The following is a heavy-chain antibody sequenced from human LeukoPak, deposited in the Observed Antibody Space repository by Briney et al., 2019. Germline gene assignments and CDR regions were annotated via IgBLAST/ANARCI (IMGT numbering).Heavy chain of an antibody. D-gene: IGHD1-1*01. V-gene: IGHV1-69*02. J-gene: IGHJ4*02. Sequence: GASVKVSCKASGGTFSSYTISWVRQAPGQGLEWMGRIIPILGIANYAQKFQGRVTITADKSMSTAYMELSSLRSEDTAVYYCARGGLTTSSRPDYWGQGTLVTVSS. CDR1: GGTFSSYT. CDR3: ARGGLTTSSRPDY. CDR2: IIPILGIA.